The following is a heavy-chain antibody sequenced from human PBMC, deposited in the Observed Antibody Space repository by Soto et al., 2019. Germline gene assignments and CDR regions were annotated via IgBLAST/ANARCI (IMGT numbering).Heavy chain of an antibody. CDR3: ARGNRIAAAGFFDY. V-gene: IGHV4-31*03. Sequence: SETLSLTCTVSGGSISSGGYYWSWIRQHPGKGLEWIGYIYYSGSTYYNPSPKSRVTISVDTSKNQFSLKLSSVTAADTAVYYCARGNRIAAAGFFDYWGQGTLVTVSS. CDR2: IYYSGST. D-gene: IGHD6-13*01. J-gene: IGHJ4*02. CDR1: GGSISSGGYY.